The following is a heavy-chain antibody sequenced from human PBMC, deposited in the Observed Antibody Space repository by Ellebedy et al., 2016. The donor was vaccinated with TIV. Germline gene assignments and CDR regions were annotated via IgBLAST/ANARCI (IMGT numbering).Heavy chain of an antibody. J-gene: IGHJ1*01. D-gene: IGHD4/OR15-4a*01. V-gene: IGHV3-23*01. CDR2: ITGHGGT. CDR3: VKDWQETCIDDGCLAF. CDR1: GFMFSTYA. Sequence: GESLKISXSASGFMFSTYAMTWVRQAPGKGLQWVSTITGHGGTYYADSVKGRFTLSRDNSEETLYLQMSSLRAEDTALYYCVKDWQETCIDDGCLAFWGQGTQVTVSS.